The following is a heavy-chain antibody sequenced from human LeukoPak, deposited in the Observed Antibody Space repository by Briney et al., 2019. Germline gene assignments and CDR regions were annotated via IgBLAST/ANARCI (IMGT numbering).Heavy chain of an antibody. CDR2: IYPGDSDT. V-gene: IGHV5-51*01. Sequence: GESLKISCKGSGYSFTNYWIGWVRQMPGKGPEWMGMIYPGDSDTRYSPSFQGHVTISVDKSINTAYLQWSSLKASDSGMYYCARHIGLTTRYLDYWGQGTLVTVSS. J-gene: IGHJ4*02. CDR3: ARHIGLTTRYLDY. D-gene: IGHD4/OR15-4a*01. CDR1: GYSFTNYW.